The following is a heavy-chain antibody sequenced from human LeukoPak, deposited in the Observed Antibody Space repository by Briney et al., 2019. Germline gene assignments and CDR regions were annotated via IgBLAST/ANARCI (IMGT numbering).Heavy chain of an antibody. Sequence: GRSLRLSCAASGFTFSSYGMHWVRQAPGKGLEWVAVIWYDGSNKYYADSVKGRFTISRDNSKNTLYPQMNSLRAEDTAVYYCARDASGVGQLVDYYYYYMDVWGKGTTVTVSS. V-gene: IGHV3-33*01. D-gene: IGHD6-6*01. CDR3: ARDASGVGQLVDYYYYYMDV. CDR1: GFTFSSYG. CDR2: IWYDGSNK. J-gene: IGHJ6*03.